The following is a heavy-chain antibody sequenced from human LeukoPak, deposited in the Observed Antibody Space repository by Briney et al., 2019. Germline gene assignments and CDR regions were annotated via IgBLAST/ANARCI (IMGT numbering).Heavy chain of an antibody. CDR2: ISYDGSNK. Sequence: GGSLRLSCAASGFTFSSYAMHWVRQAPGKGLEWVAVISYDGSNKYYADSVKGRFTISRDNSKNTLYLQMNSLRAEDTAVYYCAKSRGWLQLWDYWGQGTLVTVSS. J-gene: IGHJ4*02. CDR1: GFTFSSYA. CDR3: AKSRGWLQLWDY. D-gene: IGHD5-24*01. V-gene: IGHV3-30*04.